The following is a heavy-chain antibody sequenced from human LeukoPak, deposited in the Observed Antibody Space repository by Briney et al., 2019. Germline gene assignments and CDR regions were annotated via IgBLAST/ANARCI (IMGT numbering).Heavy chain of an antibody. V-gene: IGHV3-21*01. CDR3: ARGTVSFLFFDY. CDR1: GFNLSSYS. J-gene: IGHJ4*02. CDR2: ISSSSSYI. Sequence: GGSLRLSCADSGFNLSSYSMNWVRQAPGRGLEWVSSISSSSSYIYYADSVKGRFTISRDNAKNSLYLQMNSLRAEDTAVYYCARGTVSFLFFDYWCQGTLVTVSS. D-gene: IGHD2/OR15-2a*01.